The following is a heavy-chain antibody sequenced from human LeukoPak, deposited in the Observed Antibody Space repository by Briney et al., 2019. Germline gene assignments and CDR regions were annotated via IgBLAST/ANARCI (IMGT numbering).Heavy chain of an antibody. D-gene: IGHD2-2*01. V-gene: IGHV4-4*08. CDR1: GGSVSSYY. CDR3: ARLDCSSTSCYEYYFDY. CDR2: IHNSGRT. J-gene: IGHJ4*02. Sequence: SETLSLTCSVSGGSVSSYYWSWIRQSPGKGLEWIGYIHNSGRTNYTPSLKSRVTGFVDTSKNQVSLRLSSVTAADTAVYYCARLDCSSTSCYEYYFDYWGQGTLVTVSS.